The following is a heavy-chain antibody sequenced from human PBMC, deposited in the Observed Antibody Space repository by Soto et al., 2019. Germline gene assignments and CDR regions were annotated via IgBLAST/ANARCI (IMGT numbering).Heavy chain of an antibody. Sequence: KASETLSLTCTVSGGSISSGGYYWSWIRQHPVKGLEWIGYIYYSGSTYYNPSLKSRVTISVDTSKNQFSLKLSSVTAADTAVYYCASLSSTRILAHWGQGTLVTVSS. D-gene: IGHD2-15*01. CDR2: IYYSGST. J-gene: IGHJ4*02. CDR3: ASLSSTRILAH. V-gene: IGHV4-31*02. CDR1: GGSISSGGYY.